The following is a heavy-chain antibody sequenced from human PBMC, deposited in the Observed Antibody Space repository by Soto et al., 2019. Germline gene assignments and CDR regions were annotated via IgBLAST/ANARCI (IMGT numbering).Heavy chain of an antibody. J-gene: IGHJ4*02. CDR1: GFTFSNYA. CDR3: TKNYYFEY. CDR2: INIVGGNT. V-gene: IGHV3-23*01. Sequence: GGSLRLSCAASGFTFSNYAMSWVRQAPGKALEWVSSINIVGGNTNYADSVRGRFTMSRDDSKNTVFLQMNSLRAEDTAIYYCTKNYYFEYWGQGTLVTVSS.